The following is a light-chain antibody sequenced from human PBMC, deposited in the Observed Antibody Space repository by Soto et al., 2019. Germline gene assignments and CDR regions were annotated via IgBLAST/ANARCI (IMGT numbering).Light chain of an antibody. Sequence: DIQMTQSPSTLSTYVGDRVTITCRARQSITSWLAWYQQKPGKAPKSLISDASRLESGVPSSFSGSGSGTEFTLTIGSLQPDDFATYYCQQYNIWTFGRGTKVDIK. V-gene: IGKV1-5*01. J-gene: IGKJ1*01. CDR3: QQYNIWT. CDR2: DAS. CDR1: QSITSW.